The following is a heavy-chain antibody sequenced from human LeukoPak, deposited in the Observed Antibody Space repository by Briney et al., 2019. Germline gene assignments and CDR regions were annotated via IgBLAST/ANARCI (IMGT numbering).Heavy chain of an antibody. CDR3: ARANLGYCSGGSCYHDAFDI. CDR2: IYTSGST. D-gene: IGHD2-15*01. CDR1: GGSISSYY. Sequence: QASETLSLTCTVSGGSISSYYWSWIRQPAGKGLEWIGRIYTSGSTNYNPSLKSRVTMSVDTSKNQFSLKLSSVTAADTAVYYCARANLGYCSGGSCYHDAFDIWGQGTMVTVSS. V-gene: IGHV4-4*07. J-gene: IGHJ3*02.